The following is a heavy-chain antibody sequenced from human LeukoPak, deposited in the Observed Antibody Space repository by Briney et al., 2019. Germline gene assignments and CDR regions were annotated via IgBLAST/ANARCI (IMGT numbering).Heavy chain of an antibody. Sequence: GGSLRLSCAASGFTFSSYAMSWVRQAPGKGLEWVSAISGSGGSTYYTDSVKGRFTISRDNSKNTLYLQMNSLRAEDTAVYYCAEPEGGYYDIRPDWGQGTLVTVSS. CDR3: AEPEGGYYDIRPD. CDR1: GFTFSSYA. CDR2: ISGSGGST. J-gene: IGHJ4*02. V-gene: IGHV3-23*01. D-gene: IGHD3-22*01.